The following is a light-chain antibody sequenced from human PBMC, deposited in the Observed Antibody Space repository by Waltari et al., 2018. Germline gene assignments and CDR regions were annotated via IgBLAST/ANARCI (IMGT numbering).Light chain of an antibody. J-gene: IGLJ3*02. Sequence: QSMLTQPPSVSGAPGQTVTISCTGSRSNIGATYDVHWYRQLPGTAPKLLIFGNSNRPSGVPDRFSGSKSGTSASLAITGLQAEDEADYYCQSYDSNMSGWVFGGGTKLTVL. V-gene: IGLV1-40*01. CDR1: RSNIGATYD. CDR2: GNS. CDR3: QSYDSNMSGWV.